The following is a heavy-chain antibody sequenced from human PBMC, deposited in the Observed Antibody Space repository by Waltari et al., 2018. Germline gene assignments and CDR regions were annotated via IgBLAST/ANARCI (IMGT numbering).Heavy chain of an antibody. CDR3: AKGDLGGYCSGGSCYEGFFDY. D-gene: IGHD2-15*01. CDR1: GFTFSSYG. V-gene: IGHV3-30*18. J-gene: IGHJ4*02. Sequence: QVQLVESGGGVVQPGRSLRLSCAASGFTFSSYGMHWVRQAPGQGLEGVAVIWYDGSNKYYADYVKGRFTISRDNSKNTLYLQMNSLRAEDTAVYYCAKGDLGGYCSGGSCYEGFFDYWGQGTLVTVSS. CDR2: IWYDGSNK.